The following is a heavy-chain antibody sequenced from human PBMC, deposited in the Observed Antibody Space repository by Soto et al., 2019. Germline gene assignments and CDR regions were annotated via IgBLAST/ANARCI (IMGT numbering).Heavy chain of an antibody. V-gene: IGHV1-69*01. CDR1: GGLFSSFA. CDR2: IIPVFGTT. CDR3: ARGGGPYVWSNEF. D-gene: IGHD3-16*01. J-gene: IGHJ4*02. Sequence: QEQLVQSGAEVKKPGSSVKVSCKDSGGLFSSFAISWVRQAPGQGLEWMGGIIPVFGTTNYAQKFQGRVTITADESPNTAYMELSSLTSDDTAMYYSARGGGPYVWSNEFWGQGTQVTVSS.